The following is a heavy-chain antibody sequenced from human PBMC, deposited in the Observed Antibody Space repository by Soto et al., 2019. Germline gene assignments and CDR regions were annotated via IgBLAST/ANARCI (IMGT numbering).Heavy chain of an antibody. CDR1: SGSLTDHY. Sequence: SETLSLTCGVFSGSLTDHYWTWIRQTPGKGLEWIGEINHSGITDYNPSLKSRVTLSLDTSKNQFSLKVTALTAADTAVYYCARGKPSGYRFGPRNFFYYGMDVWGPGNTVTVS. CDR2: INHSGIT. D-gene: IGHD5-18*01. J-gene: IGHJ6*02. CDR3: ARGKPSGYRFGPRNFFYYGMDV. V-gene: IGHV4-34*01.